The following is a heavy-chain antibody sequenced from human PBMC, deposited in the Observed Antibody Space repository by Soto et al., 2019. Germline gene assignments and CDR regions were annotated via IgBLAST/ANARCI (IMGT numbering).Heavy chain of an antibody. D-gene: IGHD1-26*01. J-gene: IGHJ4*02. CDR2: IKQDGSEE. CDR3: ARVVGATNTLHN. V-gene: IGHV3-7*01. CDR1: GFPFSGHW. Sequence: PGGSLRLSCVASGFPFSGHWMSWVRQAPGKGLEWVANIKQDGSEEHYVDSVKGRFTVSRDNAKNSLHLQMNSLRAEDTAVYYCARVVGATNTLHNWGQGTLVTVS.